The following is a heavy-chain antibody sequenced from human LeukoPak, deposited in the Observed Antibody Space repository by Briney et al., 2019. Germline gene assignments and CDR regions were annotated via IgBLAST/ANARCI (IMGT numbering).Heavy chain of an antibody. Sequence: GGSLRLSCAASGFTFSSYWMSWVRQAPGKGLEWVANIKQDGSEKYYVDSVKGRFTISRDNAKNSLYLQMNSLRAEDTAVYYCARDQGYYGSGRAFDIWGQGTMVTVSS. J-gene: IGHJ3*02. D-gene: IGHD3-10*01. CDR2: IKQDGSEK. V-gene: IGHV3-7*01. CDR1: GFTFSSYW. CDR3: ARDQGYYGSGRAFDI.